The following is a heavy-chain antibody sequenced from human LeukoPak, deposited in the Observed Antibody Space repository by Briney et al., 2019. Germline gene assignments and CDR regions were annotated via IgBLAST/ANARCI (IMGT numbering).Heavy chain of an antibody. CDR2: ISGSGGNT. D-gene: IGHD3-9*01. V-gene: IGHV3-23*01. J-gene: IGHJ4*02. CDR3: AKSGLYYDILTGYPSYPIDY. CDR1: GFTFSSYA. Sequence: RTGGSLRLSCATSGFTFSSYAMSWVRQAPGKGLEWVSAISGSGGNTYYADSVKGRFTISRDNSKNTLYLQMNSLRAEDTAVYHCAKSGLYYDILTGYPSYPIDYWGQGTLVTVSS.